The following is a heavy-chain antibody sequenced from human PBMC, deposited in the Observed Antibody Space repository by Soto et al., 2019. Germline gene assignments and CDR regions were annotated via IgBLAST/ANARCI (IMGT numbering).Heavy chain of an antibody. J-gene: IGHJ3*02. V-gene: IGHV3-11*01. CDR3: ASKGHDAFDI. CDR1: GFTFSDYY. Sequence: GGSLRLSCAASGFTFSDYYMNWIRQAPGKGLEWISYISSSGGTTYYADSVKGRFTISRDNAENSLYLQMNSLRADDTAVYYCASKGHDAFDIWGQGTMVTVSS. CDR2: ISSSGGTT.